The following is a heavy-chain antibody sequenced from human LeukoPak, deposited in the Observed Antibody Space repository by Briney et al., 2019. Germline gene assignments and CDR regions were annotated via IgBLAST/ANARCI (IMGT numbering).Heavy chain of an antibody. CDR3: ANGYYYGSGSYYKEAFDI. CDR2: ISYDGSNK. Sequence: GGSLRLSCAASGFXFSNYGKHWVRQAPGKGLEWVVVISYDGSNKYYADSVKGRFTISRDNSKNTLYLQMNSLRAEDTAVYYCANGYYYGSGSYYKEAFDIWGQGIMVTVSS. J-gene: IGHJ3*02. D-gene: IGHD3-10*01. V-gene: IGHV3-30*18. CDR1: GFXFSNYG.